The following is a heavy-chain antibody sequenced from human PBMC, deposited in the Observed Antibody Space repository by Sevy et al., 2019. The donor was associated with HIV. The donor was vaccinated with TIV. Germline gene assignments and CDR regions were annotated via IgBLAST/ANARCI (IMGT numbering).Heavy chain of an antibody. CDR2: IKQDGSEK. D-gene: IGHD3-3*02. V-gene: IGHV3-7*01. CDR1: EFTFSYYW. CDR3: ARRDIYISSPAGMDV. J-gene: IGHJ6*02. Sequence: GGSLRLSCAASEFTFSYYWMTWVRQAPGKGLEWVANIKQDGSEKYYVDSVKGQFTISRDNAKNSLYLQMNSLRAEDTPMYYWARRDIYISSPAGMDVWGQGTTVTVSS.